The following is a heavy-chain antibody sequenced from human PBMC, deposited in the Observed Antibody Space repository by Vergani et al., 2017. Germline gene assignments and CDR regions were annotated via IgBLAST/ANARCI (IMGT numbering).Heavy chain of an antibody. CDR3: ASTTYAAAGNFPTYYYYYGMDV. V-gene: IGHV5-51*03. CDR1: GYSFTSYW. J-gene: IGHJ6*02. CDR2: SYPGDSDT. Sequence: EVQLVQSGAEVKKPGESLKISCKGSGYSFTSYWIGWVRQMPGKGLEWMGISYPGDSDTRYSPSFQGQVTISADKSISTAYLQWSSLKAADTAMYYCASTTYAAAGNFPTYYYYYGMDVWGQGTTVTVSS. D-gene: IGHD6-13*01.